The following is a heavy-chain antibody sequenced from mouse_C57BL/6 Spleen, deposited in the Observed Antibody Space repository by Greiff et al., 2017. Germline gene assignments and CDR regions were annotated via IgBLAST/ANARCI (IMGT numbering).Heavy chain of an antibody. CDR2: IDPETGGT. J-gene: IGHJ2*01. CDR3: TRLGYYGSSLFDY. CDR1: GYTFTDYE. V-gene: IGHV1-15*01. D-gene: IGHD1-1*01. Sequence: QVQLQQSGAELVRPGASVTLSCKASGYTFTDYEMHWVKQTPVHGLEWIGAIDPETGGTAYNQKFKGKAILTADKSSSTAYMELRSLTSEDSAVYYCTRLGYYGSSLFDYWGQGTTLTVSS.